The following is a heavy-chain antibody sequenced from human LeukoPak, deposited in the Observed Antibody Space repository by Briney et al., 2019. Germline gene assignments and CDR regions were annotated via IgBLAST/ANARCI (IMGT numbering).Heavy chain of an antibody. D-gene: IGHD1-7*01. J-gene: IGHJ4*02. V-gene: IGHV4-59*01. CDR2: IYYSGST. CDR1: GGSISSYY. Sequence: SETLSLTCTVSGGSISSYYWSWIRQPPGKGLEWIGYIYYSGSTNYNPSLKSRVTISVDTSKNQFSLKPSSVTAADTAVYYCATGTTLYYFDYWGQGTLVTVSS. CDR3: ATGTTLYYFDY.